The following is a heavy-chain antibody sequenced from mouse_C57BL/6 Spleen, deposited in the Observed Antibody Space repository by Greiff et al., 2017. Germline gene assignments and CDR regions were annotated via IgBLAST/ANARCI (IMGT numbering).Heavy chain of an antibody. V-gene: IGHV5-12*01. CDR2: ISNGGGST. CDR3: ASSTVVDDYAMDD. CDR1: GFTFSDYY. J-gene: IGHJ4*01. D-gene: IGHD1-1*01. Sequence: EVNLVESGGGLVQPGGSLKLSCAASGFTFSDYYMYWVRQTPEKRLEWVAYISNGGGSTYYPDTVKGRFTISRDNAKNTLYLQMSRLKSEDTAMYYCASSTVVDDYAMDDWGQGTSVTVSS.